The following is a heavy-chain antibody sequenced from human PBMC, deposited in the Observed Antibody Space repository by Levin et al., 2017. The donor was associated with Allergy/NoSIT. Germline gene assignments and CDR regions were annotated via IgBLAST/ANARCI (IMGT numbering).Heavy chain of an antibody. CDR3: ARVYCSGGSCSYFDY. J-gene: IGHJ4*02. D-gene: IGHD2-15*01. V-gene: IGHV3-11*01. CDR1: GFTFSDYY. Sequence: GESLKISCAASGFTFSDYYMSWIRQAPGKGLEWVSYISSSGSTIYYADSVKGRFTISRDNAKNSLYLQMNSLRAEDTAVYYCARVYCSGGSCSYFDYWGQGTLVTVSS. CDR2: ISSSGSTI.